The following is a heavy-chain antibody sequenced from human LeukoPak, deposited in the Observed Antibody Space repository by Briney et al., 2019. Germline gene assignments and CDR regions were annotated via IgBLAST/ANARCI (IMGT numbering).Heavy chain of an antibody. CDR1: GYTFTDYS. V-gene: IGHV1-2*02. CDR3: ARAPLMGTYYFDY. D-gene: IGHD2-8*01. J-gene: IGHJ4*02. Sequence: GASVKVSCKASGYTFTDYSMHWVRQAPGQGLEWMGWINPNSGGTNYAQKFQGRVTMTRDTSISTAYMELSRLRSDDTAVYYCARAPLMGTYYFDYWGQGTLVTVSS. CDR2: INPNSGGT.